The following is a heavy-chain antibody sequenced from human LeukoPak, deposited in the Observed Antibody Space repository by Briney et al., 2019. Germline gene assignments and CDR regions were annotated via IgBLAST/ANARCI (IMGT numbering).Heavy chain of an antibody. CDR1: GYSITSNYY. V-gene: IGHV4-38-2*02. CDR3: ASRDCSDGACFFDY. D-gene: IGHD2-15*01. CDR2: IYHSGST. Sequence: SETLSLTCTVSGYSITSNYYWVWIRQPPGKGLEWIGSIYHSGSTYYNPSLKSRVTMSVDTPKNQFSLKLTSVTAADTAVYFCASRDCSDGACFFDYWGQGTLVTVSS. J-gene: IGHJ4*02.